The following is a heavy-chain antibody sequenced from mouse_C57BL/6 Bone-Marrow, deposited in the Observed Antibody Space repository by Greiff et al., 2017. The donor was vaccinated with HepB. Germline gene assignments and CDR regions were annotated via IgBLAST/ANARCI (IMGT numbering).Heavy chain of an antibody. V-gene: IGHV5-12*01. CDR1: GFTFSDYY. CDR3: AFYYGSSLYYYAMDY. D-gene: IGHD1-1*01. J-gene: IGHJ4*01. Sequence: DVMLVESGGGLVQPGGSLKLSCAASGFTFSDYYMYWVRQTPEKRLEWVAYISNGGGSTYYPDTVKGRFTISRDNAKNTLYLQMSRLKSEDTAMYYCAFYYGSSLYYYAMDYWGQGTSVTVSS. CDR2: ISNGGGST.